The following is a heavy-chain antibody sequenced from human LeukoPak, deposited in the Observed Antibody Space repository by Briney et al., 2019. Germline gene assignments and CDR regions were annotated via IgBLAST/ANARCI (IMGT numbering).Heavy chain of an antibody. Sequence: PSQTLPLTCTVSGGSISSGSYYWSWIRQPAGKRLEWIGRIYTSGSTNYNPSLKSRVTMSVDTSKNHFSLKMTSVTAADTAVYYCARGGEKFDPWGQGTLVTVSS. J-gene: IGHJ5*02. D-gene: IGHD3-16*01. CDR3: ARGGEKFDP. CDR1: GGSISSGSYY. CDR2: IYTSGST. V-gene: IGHV4-61*02.